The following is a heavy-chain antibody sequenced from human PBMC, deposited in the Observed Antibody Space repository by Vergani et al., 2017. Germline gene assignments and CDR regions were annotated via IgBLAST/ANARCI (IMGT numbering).Heavy chain of an antibody. J-gene: IGHJ3*02. CDR1: GFTFSSNY. D-gene: IGHD2-21*01. CDR3: VRSRQGLRWAFDI. Sequence: VQLVESGGGVVQPGRSLRLSCAASGFTFSSNYMSWVRQAPGKGLEWVSVIYSGGNTFYTDSVKGRFTISRDNSKNTLYLQMKSLRVEDTAVYHCVRSRQGLRWAFDIWGQGTLVTVSS. CDR2: IYSGGNT. V-gene: IGHV3-66*01.